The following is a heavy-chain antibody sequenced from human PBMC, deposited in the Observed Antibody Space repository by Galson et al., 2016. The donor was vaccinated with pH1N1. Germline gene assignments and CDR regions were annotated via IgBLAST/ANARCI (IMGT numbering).Heavy chain of an antibody. CDR2: IKHDGSDK. CDR3: ARAIGSRSAY. D-gene: IGHD3-16*02. Sequence: SLRLSCAASGFTISSYWMNWVRQAPGKGLEWEANIKHDGSDKYYVDSVKGRFTISRDNAKNSLYLQMNSLRDEDTALYYCARAIGSRSAYWGQGTLVTVSS. V-gene: IGHV3-7*01. J-gene: IGHJ4*02. CDR1: GFTISSYW.